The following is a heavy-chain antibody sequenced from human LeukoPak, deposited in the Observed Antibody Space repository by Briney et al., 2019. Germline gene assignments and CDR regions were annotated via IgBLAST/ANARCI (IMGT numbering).Heavy chain of an antibody. CDR2: TSTSGST. V-gene: IGHV4-4*07. Sequence: SETLSLTCTVPGGSISSYYWSWIRQPAGKGLEWIGRTSTSGSTKYNSSLKSRVTMSVDTSKNQFSLKLSSVTAADTAVYYCARDWDYWGQGTLVTVSS. J-gene: IGHJ4*02. CDR1: GGSISSYY. CDR3: ARDWDY.